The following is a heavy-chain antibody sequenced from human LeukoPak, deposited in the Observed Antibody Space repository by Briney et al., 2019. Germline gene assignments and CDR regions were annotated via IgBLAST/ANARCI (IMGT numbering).Heavy chain of an antibody. CDR1: GCTVNSYW. CDR3: ARDDLAYCGGDCLIDY. J-gene: IGHJ4*02. Sequence: PGGSTSLSCAASGCTVNSYWMHWLRQATGKGLVWVSRITSDGSSTSYADSVKGRFTISRDNAKNTLYLQMNSLRAEDTAVYYCARDDLAYCGGDCLIDYWGQGTLVTVSS. D-gene: IGHD2-21*02. V-gene: IGHV3-74*01. CDR2: ITSDGSST.